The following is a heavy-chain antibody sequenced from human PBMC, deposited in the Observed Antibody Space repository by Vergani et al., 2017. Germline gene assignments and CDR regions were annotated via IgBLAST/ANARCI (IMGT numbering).Heavy chain of an antibody. V-gene: IGHV4-31*01. D-gene: IGHD4-17*01. CDR2: IYYSGST. J-gene: IGHJ3*02. Sequence: QVQLQESGPGLVKPSQTLSLTCTVSGGSISSGGYYWSWIRQHPGKGLEWIGYIYYSGSTYYNPSLKSLVTISVDTSKKQFSLKLSSVTAADTCVYYCSRAPTRSLRVDSFDIWGQGTMVTVSS. CDR1: GGSISSGGYY. CDR3: SRAPTRSLRVDSFDI.